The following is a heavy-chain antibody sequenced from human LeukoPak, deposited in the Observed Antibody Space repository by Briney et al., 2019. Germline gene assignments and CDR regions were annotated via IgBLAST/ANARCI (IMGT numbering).Heavy chain of an antibody. J-gene: IGHJ4*02. CDR3: ARVPYCSHGICYTHYYCDY. Sequence: ASVKVSCKASGYTFTNYYMHWVRQAPGQGLEWMGMINPSGGSTTYAQKFQGRVTMTRDTSTSTVYMELSSLRSEDTAVYYCARVPYCSHGICYTHYYCDYWGQGTLVTVSS. D-gene: IGHD2-8*01. V-gene: IGHV1-46*01. CDR2: INPSGGST. CDR1: GYTFTNYY.